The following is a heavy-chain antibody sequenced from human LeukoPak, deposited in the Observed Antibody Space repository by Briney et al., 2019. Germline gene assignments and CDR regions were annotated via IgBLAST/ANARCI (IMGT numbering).Heavy chain of an antibody. V-gene: IGHV4-38-2*02. J-gene: IGHJ3*01. Sequence: SETLSLTCSVSGYSIRSGYYWGWIRQPPGKGLEWIGSIYHSGSTYYNPSLKSRVTISVDMSKNQFSLKLNSVTAADTAVYYCAKVSYGDKGLGVFDVWGQGTMVTVSS. CDR3: AKVSYGDKGLGVFDV. CDR1: GYSIRSGYY. CDR2: IYHSGST. D-gene: IGHD4-17*01.